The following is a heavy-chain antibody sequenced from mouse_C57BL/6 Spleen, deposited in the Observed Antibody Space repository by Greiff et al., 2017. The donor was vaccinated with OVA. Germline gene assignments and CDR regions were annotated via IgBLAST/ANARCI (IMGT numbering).Heavy chain of an antibody. D-gene: IGHD1-1*01. CDR2: IDPENGDT. V-gene: IGHV14-4*01. CDR1: GFNIKDDY. CDR3: TTNYGSSYVLDY. J-gene: IGHJ2*01. Sequence: EVQLQQSGAELVRPGASVKLSCTASGFNIKDDYMHWVKQRPEQGLEWIGWIDPENGDTEYASKFQGKATITADTSSNTAYLQRSSLTSEDTAVYYCTTNYGSSYVLDYWGQGTTLTVSS.